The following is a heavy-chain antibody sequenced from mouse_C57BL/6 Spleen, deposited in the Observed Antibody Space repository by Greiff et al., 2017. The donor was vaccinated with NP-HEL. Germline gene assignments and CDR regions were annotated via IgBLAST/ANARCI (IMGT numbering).Heavy chain of an antibody. CDR2: IYPRSGNT. Sequence: VQLQQSGAELARPGASVKLSCKASGYTFTSYGISWVKQRTGQGLEWIGEIYPRSGNTYYNEKFKGKATLTADKSSSTAYLALRSLTSEGSAVYFCAGAELGLSVDYWGQGTTLTVSS. V-gene: IGHV1-81*01. CDR3: AGAELGLSVDY. D-gene: IGHD4-1*01. CDR1: GYTFTSYG. J-gene: IGHJ2*01.